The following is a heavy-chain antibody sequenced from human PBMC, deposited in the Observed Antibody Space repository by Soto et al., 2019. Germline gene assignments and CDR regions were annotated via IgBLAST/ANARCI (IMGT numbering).Heavy chain of an antibody. Sequence: QEQLVESGGGVVQPGTSLRLSCAASGLTFSNYGMHWVRQAPGKGLEWVAVIWYDGITKFYTDSVQGRFSISRDNSKNTLYLQMNSLTADDTAVYFCATVDNYYGSAFWGQGTLVTVSP. V-gene: IGHV3-33*01. J-gene: IGHJ4*02. D-gene: IGHD3-10*01. CDR2: IWYDGITK. CDR1: GLTFSNYG. CDR3: ATVDNYYGSAF.